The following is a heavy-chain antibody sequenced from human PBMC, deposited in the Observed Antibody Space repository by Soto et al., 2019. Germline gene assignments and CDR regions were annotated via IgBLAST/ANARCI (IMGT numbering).Heavy chain of an antibody. J-gene: IGHJ4*02. CDR2: IYYSGST. V-gene: IGHV4-31*03. Sequence: SETLSLTCNVSGGSISRGGYYWSWIRQHPGKGLEWIGCIYYSGSTYYNPSLKSRVTISVDTSKNQFSLKLSSVTAADTAVYYCARGPPLIWGQGTLVTVSS. CDR1: GGSISRGGYY. CDR3: ARGPPLI.